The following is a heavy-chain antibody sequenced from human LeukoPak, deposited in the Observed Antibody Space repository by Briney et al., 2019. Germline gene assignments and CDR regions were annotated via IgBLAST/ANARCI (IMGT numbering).Heavy chain of an antibody. J-gene: IGHJ5*02. V-gene: IGHV3-23*01. CDR3: AKIYSIGWFDP. CDR1: GFTFSSYA. D-gene: IGHD3-3*02. CDR2: ISGSGGSA. Sequence: GGSLRLSCAASGFTFSSYAMSWVRQAQGKGLEWVSAISGSGGSAYYADSVKGRFTISIDNSKNTLYLQMNSLRAEDTSAYYCAKIYSIGWFDPWGQGTLVTVSS.